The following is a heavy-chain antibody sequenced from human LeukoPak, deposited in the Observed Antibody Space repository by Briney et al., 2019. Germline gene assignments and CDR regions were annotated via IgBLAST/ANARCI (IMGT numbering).Heavy chain of an antibody. CDR1: GFTFSSYA. D-gene: IGHD6-19*01. V-gene: IGHV3-23*01. J-gene: IGHJ4*02. Sequence: GGSLRLSCAASGFTFSSYAMTWVRQAPGKGLEWVSALSDSGASKYYADSVKGRFTISRDNSKNTLYLQMNSLRAEDTAVYYCAKSPSVAGNFDYWGQGTLVTVSS. CDR3: AKSPSVAGNFDY. CDR2: LSDSGASK.